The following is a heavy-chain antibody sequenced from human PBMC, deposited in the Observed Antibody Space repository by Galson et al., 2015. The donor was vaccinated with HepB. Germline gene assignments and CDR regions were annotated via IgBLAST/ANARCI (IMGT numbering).Heavy chain of an antibody. J-gene: IGHJ4*02. Sequence: ETLSLTCAVYGGSFSGYYWSWIRQPPGKGLEWIGEINHSGSTNYNPSLKSRVTISVDTSKNQFSLKLSSVTAADTAVYYCARARGHDFWSGVFDYWGQGTLVTVSS. D-gene: IGHD3-3*01. CDR3: ARARGHDFWSGVFDY. CDR2: INHSGST. CDR1: GGSFSGYY. V-gene: IGHV4-34*01.